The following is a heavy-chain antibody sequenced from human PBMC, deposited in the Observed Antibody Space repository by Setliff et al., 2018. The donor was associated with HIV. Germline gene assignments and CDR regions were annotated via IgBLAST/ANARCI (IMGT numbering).Heavy chain of an antibody. D-gene: IGHD3-3*01. J-gene: IGHJ4*01. V-gene: IGHV4-61*01. CDR1: GGSISSSSYY. CDR2: IHHTGST. Sequence: PSETLSLTCTVSGGSISSSSYYWNWIRQPPGKGLEWIGFIHHTGSTVSNPSLKSRVTILMDLSRNQLSLHLASVTTADTAVYFRAPGEGVASTYYHDWGQGTQVTVSS. CDR3: APGEGVASTYYHD.